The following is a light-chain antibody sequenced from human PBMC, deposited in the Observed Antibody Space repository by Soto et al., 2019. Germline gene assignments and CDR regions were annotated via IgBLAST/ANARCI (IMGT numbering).Light chain of an antibody. CDR2: GAS. J-gene: IGKJ4*01. CDR1: ESVSSN. CDR3: QQYNKWPLT. Sequence: EIVMTQSPVTLSVSQGERATLSCRASESVSSNLAWYQQKPGQAPRLLIYGASTRATGIPARFSGSGSGTEFTLTISSLQSEDFAVYYCQQYNKWPLTFGGGTKVEIK. V-gene: IGKV3-15*01.